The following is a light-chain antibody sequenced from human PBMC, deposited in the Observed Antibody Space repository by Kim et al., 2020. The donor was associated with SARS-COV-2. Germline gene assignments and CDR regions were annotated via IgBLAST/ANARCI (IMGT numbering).Light chain of an antibody. CDR1: RSNIGSNP. J-gene: IGLJ3*02. V-gene: IGLV1-51*01. CDR2: DNN. CDR3: ATWDSSLSGV. Sequence: QSVLTQPPSVSAAPGQKVTISCSGSRSNIGSNPVSWYQQFPETAPKLITYDNNKRPSGIPDRFSSSKSGTSATLGITGLRTGDEADYYCATWDSSLSGVFGGGTQLTVL.